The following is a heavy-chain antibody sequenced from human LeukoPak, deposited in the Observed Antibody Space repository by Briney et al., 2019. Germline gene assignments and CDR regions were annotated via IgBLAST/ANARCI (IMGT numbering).Heavy chain of an antibody. CDR2: IYHSGST. V-gene: IGHV4-38-2*02. CDR1: GYSISAGYY. D-gene: IGHD3-22*01. CDR3: ACLTTADAFDI. Sequence: KPSETLSLTCTVSGYSISAGYYWAWIRQTPAKGLEWIGTIYHSGSTYYNPSLKSRVTISVDTSKNQFSLKLSSVTAADTAVYYCACLTTADAFDIWGQGTMVTVSS. J-gene: IGHJ3*02.